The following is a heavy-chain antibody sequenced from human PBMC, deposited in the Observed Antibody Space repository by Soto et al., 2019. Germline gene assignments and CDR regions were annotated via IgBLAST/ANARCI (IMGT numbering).Heavy chain of an antibody. J-gene: IGHJ4*02. CDR1: GFSFNDYA. Sequence: QVQLVESGGGVVQPGGSLRLSCAASGFSFNDYAMHWVRQAPGKGLEWVAVISYDGSKKYNADSVTGRFSISRDNSKNTLYLQMHNLRPEETAMYYCARARLYAYGLSYFDSWGQGTLVTVSS. V-gene: IGHV3-30-3*01. CDR2: ISYDGSKK. CDR3: ARARLYAYGLSYFDS. D-gene: IGHD2-2*02.